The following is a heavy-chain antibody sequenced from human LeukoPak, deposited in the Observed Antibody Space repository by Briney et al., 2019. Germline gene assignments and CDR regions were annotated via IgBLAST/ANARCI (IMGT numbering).Heavy chain of an antibody. J-gene: IGHJ6*03. CDR2: IIPIFGTA. D-gene: IGHD3-10*01. CDR1: GYTFTSYG. Sequence: SVKVSCKASGYTFTSYGISWVRQAPGQGLEWMGGIIPIFGTANYAQKFQGRVTITADESTSTAYMELSSLRSEDTAVYYCARGKYYYGSGSSSGSRYYYYMDVWGKGTTVTISS. V-gene: IGHV1-69*13. CDR3: ARGKYYYGSGSSSGSRYYYYMDV.